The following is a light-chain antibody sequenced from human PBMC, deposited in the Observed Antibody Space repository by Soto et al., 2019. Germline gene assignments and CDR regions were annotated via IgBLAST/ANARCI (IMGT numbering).Light chain of an antibody. J-gene: IGKJ4*01. Sequence: DIQMTQSPSSLSASVGDRVTITCRASQSISSYLNWYQQKPGKAPKLLIYAASSLQSGVXSXXSGSGSGTDFTLTISSLQPEDFATYYCQQSYSTPLTFGGGTKVEIK. CDR1: QSISSY. V-gene: IGKV1-39*01. CDR2: AAS. CDR3: QQSYSTPLT.